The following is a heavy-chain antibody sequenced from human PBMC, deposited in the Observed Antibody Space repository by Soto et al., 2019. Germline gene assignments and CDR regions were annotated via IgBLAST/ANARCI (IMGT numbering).Heavy chain of an antibody. Sequence: GASVKVSCKASGYTFTSYYMHWVRQAPGQGLEWMGIINPSGGSTSYAQKFQGRVTMTRDTSTSTVYMELSSLRSEDTAVYYCARDKNLFADDYGDENWFDPWGQGTLVTVSS. J-gene: IGHJ5*02. CDR3: ARDKNLFADDYGDENWFDP. D-gene: IGHD4-17*01. V-gene: IGHV1-46*01. CDR2: INPSGGST. CDR1: GYTFTSYY.